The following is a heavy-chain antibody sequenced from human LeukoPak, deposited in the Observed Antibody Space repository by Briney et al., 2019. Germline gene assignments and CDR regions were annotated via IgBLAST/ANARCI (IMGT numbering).Heavy chain of an antibody. CDR2: LYYSGST. J-gene: IGHJ6*02. CDR3: ARVVDYYGSGSSDYYYYGMDV. V-gene: IGHV4-39*07. D-gene: IGHD3-10*01. CDR1: GGSIRSSSYY. Sequence: SETLSLTCTVSGGSIRSSSYYWGWIRQPPGKGLEWIGTLYYSGSTYFNPSLKSRVTISVDTSKNQFSLRLSSVTAADTAVYYCARVVDYYGSGSSDYYYYGMDVWGQGTTVTVSS.